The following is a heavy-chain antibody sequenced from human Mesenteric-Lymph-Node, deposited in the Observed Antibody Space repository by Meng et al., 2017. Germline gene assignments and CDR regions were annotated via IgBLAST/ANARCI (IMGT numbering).Heavy chain of an antibody. J-gene: IGHJ4*02. V-gene: IGHV4-31*01. CDR3: ARTTIFGVVMTFDY. CDR2: IYYSGST. CDR1: GGSFSGYY. Sequence: VAGLLQPPSPLSLTCAVYGGSFSGYYWSWIRQHPGKGLEWIGYIYYSGSTYYNPSLKSLVTISVDTSKNQFSLKLSSVTAADTAVYYCARTTIFGVVMTFDYWGQGTLVTVSS. D-gene: IGHD3-3*01.